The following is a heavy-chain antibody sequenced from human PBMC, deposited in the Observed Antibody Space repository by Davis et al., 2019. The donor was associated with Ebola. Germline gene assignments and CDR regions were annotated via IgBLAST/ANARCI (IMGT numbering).Heavy chain of an antibody. D-gene: IGHD5/OR15-5a*01. CDR2: INAGNGNT. J-gene: IGHJ2*01. V-gene: IGHV1-3*01. CDR3: ARDVGSTSHWYFDL. Sequence: GGSLRLSCAASGFTFTSYAMHWVRQAPGQRLEWMGWINAGNGNTKYSQKFQGRVTITRDTSASTAYMELSSLRSEDTAVYYCARDVGSTSHWYFDLWGRGTLVTVSS. CDR1: GFTFTSYA.